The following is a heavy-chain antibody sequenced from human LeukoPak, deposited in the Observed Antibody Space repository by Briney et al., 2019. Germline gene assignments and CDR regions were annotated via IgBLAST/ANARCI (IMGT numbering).Heavy chain of an antibody. CDR1: GFTFSSHD. D-gene: IGHD6-19*01. Sequence: GGSLRLSCAASGFTFSSHDMHWVRQAPGKGLEWVSSITSSGSYIYYADSVKGRFTISRDNSKNTLYLQMNSLRAEDTAVYYCAKDRGEQWLVYWGQGTLVTVSS. CDR2: ITSSGSYI. V-gene: IGHV3-23*01. CDR3: AKDRGEQWLVY. J-gene: IGHJ4*02.